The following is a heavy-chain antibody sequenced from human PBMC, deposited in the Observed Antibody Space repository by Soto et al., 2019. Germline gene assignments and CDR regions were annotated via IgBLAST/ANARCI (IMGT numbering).Heavy chain of an antibody. D-gene: IGHD3-10*01. CDR1: GITVSTSY. J-gene: IGHJ4*02. CDR3: ARNLGGSQVPF. V-gene: IGHV3-53*02. Sequence: EVQLVETGGGLIQPGGSPRLSCAASGITVSTSYMAWVRQAPGKGLEWVSVIYGGEATYYADSVKGRFTISRDNSVNTVYLQMNSLTAGDTAMYYCARNLGGSQVPFWGQGTLVTVSS. CDR2: IYGGEAT.